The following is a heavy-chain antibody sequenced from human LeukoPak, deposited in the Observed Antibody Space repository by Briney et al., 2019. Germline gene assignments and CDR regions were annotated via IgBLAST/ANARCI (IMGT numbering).Heavy chain of an antibody. Sequence: PSETLSLTCAVSGYSISSGYYWGWIRQPPGNGLEWIGSIYHSGSTYYNPSLKSRVTISVDTSKNQFSLKLSSVTAADTAVYYCARADSGYDFHYWGQGTLVTVSS. V-gene: IGHV4-38-2*01. CDR2: IYHSGST. J-gene: IGHJ4*02. CDR1: GYSISSGYY. D-gene: IGHD5-12*01. CDR3: ARADSGYDFHY.